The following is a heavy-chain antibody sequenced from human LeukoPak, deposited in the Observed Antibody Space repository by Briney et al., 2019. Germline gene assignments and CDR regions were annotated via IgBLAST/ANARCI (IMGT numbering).Heavy chain of an antibody. V-gene: IGHV5-51*01. J-gene: IGHJ4*02. Sequence: GASLQISCQGSGYSFTSYWIGWVRQLPGKGLEWMGIIYPGDSDTRYSPSFQGQVTVSADKSISTAYLQWSSLKASDTAMYYCASAMVPWYFDYWGQGTLVTVSS. CDR2: IYPGDSDT. CDR3: ASAMVPWYFDY. CDR1: GYSFTSYW. D-gene: IGHD3-10*01.